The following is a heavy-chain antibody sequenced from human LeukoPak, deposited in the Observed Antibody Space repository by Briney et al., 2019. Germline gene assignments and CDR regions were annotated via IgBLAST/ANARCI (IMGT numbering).Heavy chain of an antibody. D-gene: IGHD5-12*01. V-gene: IGHV3-7*01. J-gene: IGHJ4*02. CDR2: IKQDGSEK. Sequence: GGSLRLSCAASGFTFSSYWMSWVRQAPGKGREGVANIKQDGSEKYYVDSVKGRFTISRDNAKKSLYLQMNRLRAEDTAVYYCARRSGYDNYFDYWGQGTLVTVSS. CDR3: ARRSGYDNYFDY. CDR1: GFTFSSYW.